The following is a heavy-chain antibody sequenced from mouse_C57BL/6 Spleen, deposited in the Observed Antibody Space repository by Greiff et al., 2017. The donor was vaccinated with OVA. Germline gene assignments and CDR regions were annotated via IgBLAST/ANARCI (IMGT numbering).Heavy chain of an antibody. Sequence: VKLVESGPGLVAPSQSLSITCTVSGFSLTSYAISWVRQPPGKGLEWLGVIWTGGGTNYNSALKSRLSISKDNSKSQVFLKMNSLQTDDTARYYCARPPGSSPYYYAMDYWGQGTSVTVSS. CDR2: IWTGGGT. J-gene: IGHJ4*01. CDR1: GFSLTSYA. D-gene: IGHD1-1*01. CDR3: ARPPGSSPYYYAMDY. V-gene: IGHV2-9-1*01.